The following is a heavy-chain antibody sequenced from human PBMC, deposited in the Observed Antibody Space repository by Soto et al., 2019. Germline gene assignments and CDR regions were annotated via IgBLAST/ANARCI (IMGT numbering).Heavy chain of an antibody. V-gene: IGHV3-48*02. CDR2: INHNSDTI. CDR3: GRDRGYTGYDLEY. Sequence: EVQLVESGGGLIQPGGYLRVFCAAAGFPFRTYAMNWVRQAPGKGLEWGSYINHNSDTIYYAHSLKGRFTISRDNAKNPLYLQMNSVRDDDTAVYYCGRDRGYTGYDLEYWGQVTLVTVSS. J-gene: IGHJ4*02. CDR1: GFPFRTYA. D-gene: IGHD5-12*01.